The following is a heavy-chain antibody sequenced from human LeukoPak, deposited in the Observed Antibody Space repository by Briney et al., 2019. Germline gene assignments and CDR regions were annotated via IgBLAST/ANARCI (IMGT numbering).Heavy chain of an antibody. D-gene: IGHD3-9*01. Sequence: GGSLRLSCAVSGFTFSSSAMNWVRQAPGKGLEWVSYISGGSDNIHYADSVRGRFTISRDNSKNTLYLQMNSLRAEDSAVYYCARDRPHYFDASGGGRGTLVTVSS. J-gene: IGHJ4*02. CDR3: ARDRPHYFDASG. CDR2: ISGGSDNI. CDR1: GFTFSSSA. V-gene: IGHV3-48*01.